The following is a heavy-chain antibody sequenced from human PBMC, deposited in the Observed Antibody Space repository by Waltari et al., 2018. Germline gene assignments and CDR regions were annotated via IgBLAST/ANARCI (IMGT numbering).Heavy chain of an antibody. CDR2: ISSSSTTI. CDR1: EFTFSDYS. D-gene: IGHD4-17*01. V-gene: IGHV3-48*04. J-gene: IGHJ4*02. CDR3: VRKNYGDQIES. Sequence: EVQLVESGGGLVQPGGSLRLSCAASEFTFSDYSMNWVRQAPGKGLEWLSYISSSSTTIFYADSVKGRFTISRDNAKNSLYLQMNSLRAEDTAVYYCVRKNYGDQIESWGQGTLVTVSS.